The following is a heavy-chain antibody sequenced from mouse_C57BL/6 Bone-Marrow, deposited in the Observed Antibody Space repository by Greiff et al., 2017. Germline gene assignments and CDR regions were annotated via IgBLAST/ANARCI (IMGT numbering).Heavy chain of an antibody. V-gene: IGHV2-9*02. D-gene: IGHD1-1*01. J-gene: IGHJ1*01. Sequence: QVQLKESGPGLVAPSQSLSITCTVSGFSLTSYGVHWVRQPPGKGLEWLGVIWAGGSTNYNSALMSRLSISKDNAKSQVFLKMNSLPTDDTAMYYCARCYYGSSYWYFDVWGAGTTVTVSS. CDR1: GFSLTSYG. CDR3: ARCYYGSSYWYFDV. CDR2: IWAGGST.